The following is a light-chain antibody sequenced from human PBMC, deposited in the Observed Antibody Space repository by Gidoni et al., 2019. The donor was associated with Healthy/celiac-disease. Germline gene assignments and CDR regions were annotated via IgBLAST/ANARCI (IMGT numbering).Light chain of an antibody. V-gene: IGLV2-23*01. CDR2: EGS. CDR3: CLYAGSSTLV. J-gene: IGLJ3*02. CDR1: SSDVGSYNL. Sequence: QYALTQPASVSGSPGQSITISCTGTSSDVGSYNLVSWYQQHPGKAPKLMIYEGSKRPSGVSNRFSGSKSGNTASLTISGLQAEDEADYYCCLYAGSSTLVFGGGTKLTVL.